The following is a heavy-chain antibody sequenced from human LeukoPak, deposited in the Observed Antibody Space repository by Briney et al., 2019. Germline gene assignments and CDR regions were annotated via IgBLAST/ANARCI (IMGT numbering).Heavy chain of an antibody. D-gene: IGHD6-19*01. Sequence: PGTSLRLSCVASGFSFSNHGMHWVRQAPGKGLEWVSVIASDGGAKFYADSVKGRCTLSRDNPKNMFFLQMNLLTVEDTAIYYCAREATWGQWYFDHWGQGTPVTVSS. CDR3: AREATWGQWYFDH. CDR1: GFSFSNHG. CDR2: IASDGGAK. J-gene: IGHJ4*02. V-gene: IGHV3-30*03.